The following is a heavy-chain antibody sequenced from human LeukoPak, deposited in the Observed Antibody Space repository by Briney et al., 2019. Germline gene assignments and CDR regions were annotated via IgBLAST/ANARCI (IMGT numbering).Heavy chain of an antibody. CDR1: DFTFKTYP. V-gene: IGHV3-23*01. Sequence: GGSLRLSXAVSDFTFKTYPMSWLRQAPGKGLEWVSAIGVSGDTYYAGSVKGRFTISRDNSKNTVYLQMNSLRADDTAVYYCAKDSRWPNDAFDIWGQGTLVTVSS. CDR3: AKDSRWPNDAFDI. J-gene: IGHJ3*02. D-gene: IGHD6-13*01. CDR2: IGVSGDT.